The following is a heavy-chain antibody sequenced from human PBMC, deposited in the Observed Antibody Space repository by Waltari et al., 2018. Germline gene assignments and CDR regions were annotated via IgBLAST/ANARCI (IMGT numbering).Heavy chain of an antibody. D-gene: IGHD6-19*01. Sequence: EVQLVESGGGLVNPGGSLSLSCLPSGCKFRPYAMNGFRQAPGKGLEWVSSIGSSSSFMDYADSVRGRFTVSRDNAKNTLYLQMDTLRAEDTAVYYCAREGAEQWVVEDYGMDVWGQGTTVTVSS. J-gene: IGHJ6*02. V-gene: IGHV3-21*02. CDR2: IGSSSSFM. CDR3: AREGAEQWVVEDYGMDV. CDR1: GCKFRPYA.